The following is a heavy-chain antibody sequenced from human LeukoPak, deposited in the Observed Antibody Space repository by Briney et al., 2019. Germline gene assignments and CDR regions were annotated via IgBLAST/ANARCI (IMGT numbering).Heavy chain of an antibody. CDR2: IRYDGSNK. CDR3: AKAGVHYFDY. V-gene: IGHV3-30*02. D-gene: IGHD2-8*01. Sequence: GGSLRLSCAASGFTFDDYGMSWVRQAPGKGLEWVAFIRYDGSNKYYADSVKGRFTISRDNSKNTLYLQMNSLRAEDTAVYYCAKAGVHYFDYWGQGTLVTVSS. CDR1: GFTFDDYG. J-gene: IGHJ4*02.